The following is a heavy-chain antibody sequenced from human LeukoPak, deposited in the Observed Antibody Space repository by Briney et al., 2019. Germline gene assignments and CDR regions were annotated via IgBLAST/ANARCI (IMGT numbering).Heavy chain of an antibody. V-gene: IGHV4-59*01. CDR3: ARNQHYGVNYYGMDV. D-gene: IGHD4-17*01. J-gene: IGHJ6*02. CDR1: GGSISSYY. Sequence: SETLSLTCTVSGGSISSYYWSWIRQPPGKGLEWIGYIYYSGSANSNPSLKSRVTISVDTSKNQFSLKLSSVTAADTAVYYCARNQHYGVNYYGMDVWGQGTTVTVSS. CDR2: IYYSGSA.